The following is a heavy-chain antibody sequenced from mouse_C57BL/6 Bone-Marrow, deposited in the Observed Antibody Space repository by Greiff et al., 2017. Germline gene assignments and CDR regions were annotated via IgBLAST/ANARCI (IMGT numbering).Heavy chain of an antibody. J-gene: IGHJ2*01. CDR1: GYSITSGYY. CDR2: ISYDGSN. Sequence: VQLKESGPGLVKPSQSLSLTCSVTGYSITSGYYWNWIRQFPGNKLEWMGYISYDGSNNYNPSLKNRISITRDTSKNQFFLKLNSVTTEDTATYYCARAYYKIYWGQGTTLTVSS. CDR3: ARAYYKIY. D-gene: IGHD2-12*01. V-gene: IGHV3-6*01.